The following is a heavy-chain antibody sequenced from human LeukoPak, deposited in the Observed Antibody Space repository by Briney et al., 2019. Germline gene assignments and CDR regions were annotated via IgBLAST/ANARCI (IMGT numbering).Heavy chain of an antibody. CDR2: IWYDGSNK. J-gene: IGHJ4*02. CDR3: TGDNFDSSVKFDH. V-gene: IGHV3-33*01. D-gene: IGHD3-22*01. Sequence: GRSLRLSCAASGFTFSSYGMHWVRQAPGKGLEWVAVIWYDGSNKYYADSVKGRFTISRDNSKNTLYLQMNSLRAEDTAVYYCTGDNFDSSVKFDHWGQGTLVTVSS. CDR1: GFTFSSYG.